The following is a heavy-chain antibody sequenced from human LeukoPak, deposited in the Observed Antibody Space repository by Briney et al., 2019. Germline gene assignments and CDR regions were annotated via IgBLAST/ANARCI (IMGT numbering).Heavy chain of an antibody. CDR1: GYSFTSYW. CDR3: TRDYGDYVGAFDI. CDR2: IYPGDSHT. V-gene: IGHV5-51*01. D-gene: IGHD4-17*01. Sequence: GESLKISCKGSGYSFTSYWIGWVRQMPGKGLEWMGIIYPGDSHTRYSPSFQGQVTISADKSISTASLQWSSLKASDTAIYYCTRDYGDYVGAFDIWGQGTMVTVSS. J-gene: IGHJ3*02.